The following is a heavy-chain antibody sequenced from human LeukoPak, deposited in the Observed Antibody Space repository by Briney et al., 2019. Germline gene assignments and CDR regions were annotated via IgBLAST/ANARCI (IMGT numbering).Heavy chain of an antibody. Sequence: ASVKVSCKASGYTFTSYGISWVRQVPGQGLEWMGWISAYNGNTNYAQKLQGRVTMTTDTSTSTAYMELRSLRSDDTAVYYCARDHEPMKYYGTSDYWGQGTLVTVSS. CDR1: GYTFTSYG. J-gene: IGHJ4*02. D-gene: IGHD4/OR15-4a*01. V-gene: IGHV1-18*01. CDR3: ARDHEPMKYYGTSDY. CDR2: ISAYNGNT.